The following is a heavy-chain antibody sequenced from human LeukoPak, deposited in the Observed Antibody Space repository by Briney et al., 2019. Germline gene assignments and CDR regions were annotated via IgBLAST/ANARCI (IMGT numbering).Heavy chain of an antibody. V-gene: IGHV3-21*01. CDR3: AREGNYSTGGVCLEYYFDY. J-gene: IGHJ4*02. Sequence: GGSLRLSCAASGFTFSSYSTNWVRQAPGKGLEWVSSISSSSSYIYYADSVKGRFTISRDNAKNSLYLQMNSLRAEDTAVYYCAREGNYSTGGVCLEYYFDYWGQGTLVTVSS. CDR1: GFTFSSYS. D-gene: IGHD2-8*02. CDR2: ISSSSSYI.